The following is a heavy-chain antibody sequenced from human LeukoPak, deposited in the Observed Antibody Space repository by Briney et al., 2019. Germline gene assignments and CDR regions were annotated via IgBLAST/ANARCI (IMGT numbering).Heavy chain of an antibody. CDR2: MNPNSGNT. CDR3: ARDLRAQLTIAAGRPGFDP. D-gene: IGHD6-13*01. J-gene: IGHJ5*02. Sequence: GASVKVSCKASGYTFTSYDINWVRQATGQGLEWMGWMNPNSGNTGYAQKFQGRVTMTRNTSISTAYMELSSLRSEDTAVYYCARDLRAQLTIAAGRPGFDPWGQGTLVTVSS. V-gene: IGHV1-8*01. CDR1: GYTFTSYD.